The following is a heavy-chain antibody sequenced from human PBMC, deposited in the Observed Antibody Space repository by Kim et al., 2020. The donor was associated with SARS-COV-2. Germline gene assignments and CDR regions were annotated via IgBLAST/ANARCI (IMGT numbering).Heavy chain of an antibody. J-gene: IGHJ4*02. Sequence: GGSLRLSCVAKGFTFSNYPMNWVRQAPGKGLEWVALIRDEGGTKKYADSVKGRFTISRDNSKNTLFLQMNSLRPEDTAIYYCARGQVGIKMILVAIFSSRHCLDYWGQGSLVTASS. V-gene: IGHV3-23*01. CDR3: ARGQVGIKMILVAIFSSRHCLDY. CDR1: GFTFSNYP. CDR2: IRDEGGTK. D-gene: IGHD3-22*01.